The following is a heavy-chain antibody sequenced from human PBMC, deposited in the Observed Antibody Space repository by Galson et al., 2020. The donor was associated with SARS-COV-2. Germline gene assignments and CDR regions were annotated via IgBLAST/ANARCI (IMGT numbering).Heavy chain of an antibody. CDR2: VSNWGSA. V-gene: IGHV3-48*03. D-gene: IGHD6-19*01. CDR3: ARQKYASGWLDY. CDR1: GFTFKNYE. J-gene: IGHJ4*02. Sequence: GGSLRLSCAASGFTFKNYEMHWVRQAPGKGLEWVSHVSNWGSAYGDSVKGRFTVSRDNDENSLYLQMNSLRVEDTAVYYCARQKYASGWLDYWGPGTLVTVSS.